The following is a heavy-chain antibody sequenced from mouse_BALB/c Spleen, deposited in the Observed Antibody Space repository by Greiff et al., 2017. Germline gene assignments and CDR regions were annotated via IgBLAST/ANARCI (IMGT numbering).Heavy chain of an antibody. Sequence: QVQLQQPGAELVKPGASVKLSCKASGYTFTSYWMHWVKQRPGQGLEWIGEINPSNGRTNYNEKLKSKATLTVDKSSSTAYMQLSSLTSEDSAVYYCARCYSSYAMDYWGQGTSVTVSS. CDR1: GYTFTSYW. CDR3: ARCYSSYAMDY. CDR2: INPSNGRT. J-gene: IGHJ4*01. V-gene: IGHV1S81*02. D-gene: IGHD1-1*01.